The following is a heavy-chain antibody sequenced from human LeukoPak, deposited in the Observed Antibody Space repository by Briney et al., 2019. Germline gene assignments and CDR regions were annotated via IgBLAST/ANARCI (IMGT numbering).Heavy chain of an antibody. D-gene: IGHD2-2*01. CDR3: ARDGAEARPAAIYYFDY. J-gene: IGHJ4*02. CDR2: IRYDGSNK. CDR1: GFTFSSYG. Sequence: PGGPLRLSCAASGFTFSSYGMHWVRQAPGKGLEWVAFIRYDGSNKYYADSVKGRFTISRDNSKNTLYLQMNSLRAEDTAVYYCARDGAEARPAAIYYFDYWGQGTLVTVSS. V-gene: IGHV3-30*02.